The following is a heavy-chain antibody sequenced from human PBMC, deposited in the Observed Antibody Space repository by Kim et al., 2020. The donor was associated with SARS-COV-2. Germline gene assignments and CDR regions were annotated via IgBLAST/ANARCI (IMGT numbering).Heavy chain of an antibody. J-gene: IGHJ4*02. CDR1: RFTFRSYA. CDR3: ARDAAYLPSTSFDS. V-gene: IGHV3-30-3*01. D-gene: IGHD1-26*01. Sequence: GGSLRLSCAASRFTFRSYAMHWVGQAPGKGLEGVTIISYDGSNKYYADSVKGRFTISRDNSKSTLYLQMNSQRAEDTAVYYCARDAAYLPSTSFDSWGQGTLVTVSS. CDR2: ISYDGSNK.